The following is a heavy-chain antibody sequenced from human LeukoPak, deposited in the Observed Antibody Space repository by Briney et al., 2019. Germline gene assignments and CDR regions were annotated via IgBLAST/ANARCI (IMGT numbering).Heavy chain of an antibody. Sequence: PGGSLRLSCAASGFTFSSYYMSWVRQAPGKGLEWVSSISSSASYISYADSVKGRFTISRDNAKNSLYLQMNSLRAEDTAVYYCARGRNDILTGYYDYWGQGTLVTVSS. D-gene: IGHD3-9*01. V-gene: IGHV3-21*01. J-gene: IGHJ4*02. CDR3: ARGRNDILTGYYDY. CDR1: GFTFSSYY. CDR2: ISSSASYI.